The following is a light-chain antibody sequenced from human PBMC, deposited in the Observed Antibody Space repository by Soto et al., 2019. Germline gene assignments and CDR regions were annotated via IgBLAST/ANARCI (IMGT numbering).Light chain of an antibody. CDR3: QQYGSSGT. V-gene: IGKV3-20*01. CDR2: GAS. J-gene: IGKJ1*01. CDR1: QRVSNNY. Sequence: EIVLTQSPGTLSLSTGERATLSCRASQRVSNNYLAWYQQKPGQAPRLLIYGASNRATGIPDRFSGSGSGTDFTLTISRLEPEDFAVYYCQQYGSSGTFGQGTKLEIK.